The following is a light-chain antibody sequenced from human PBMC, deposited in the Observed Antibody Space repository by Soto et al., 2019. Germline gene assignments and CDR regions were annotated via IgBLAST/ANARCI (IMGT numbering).Light chain of an antibody. V-gene: IGKV3-20*01. CDR3: QLYGSSPKT. CDR1: QSVSSSY. CDR2: GAS. Sequence: EIVLTQSPGTLSLSPGERATLSCRASQSVSSSYLAWYQQKPGQAPRLLIYGASSRATGIPDRFSGSGSGTDFTLTISNLEPEDFAVYYCQLYGSSPKTFGQGTKVDIK. J-gene: IGKJ1*01.